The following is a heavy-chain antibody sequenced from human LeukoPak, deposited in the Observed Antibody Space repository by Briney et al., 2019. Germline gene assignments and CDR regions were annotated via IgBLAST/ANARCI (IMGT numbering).Heavy chain of an antibody. CDR3: TTAPYYDFWSGYNAFDI. Sequence: PGWSLRLSCAASGFTVSSNYMGWVRQAPGKGLEWVGRIKSKTDGGTTDYAAPVKGGFTISRDDSKNTLYLQMNSLKTEDTAVYYCTTAPYYDFWSGYNAFDIWGQGTMVTVSS. CDR2: IKSKTDGGTT. D-gene: IGHD3-3*01. J-gene: IGHJ3*02. V-gene: IGHV3-15*01. CDR1: GFTVSSNY.